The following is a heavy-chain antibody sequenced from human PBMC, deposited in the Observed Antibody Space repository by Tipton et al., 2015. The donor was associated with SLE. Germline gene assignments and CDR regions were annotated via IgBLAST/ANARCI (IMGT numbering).Heavy chain of an antibody. CDR1: GYTFTGYY. Sequence: QLVQSGAEVKKPGASVKVSCKASGYTFTGYYVHWVRQAPGQGLEWMGWIDPNNGDTKYAQKFQGRITMTGDTSINTAYLGLSRLTSDDTAVYFCARLKSDDSQWGQGTLVTVSS. CDR3: ARLKSDDSQ. V-gene: IGHV1-2*02. J-gene: IGHJ4*02. D-gene: IGHD3-3*01. CDR2: IDPNNGDT.